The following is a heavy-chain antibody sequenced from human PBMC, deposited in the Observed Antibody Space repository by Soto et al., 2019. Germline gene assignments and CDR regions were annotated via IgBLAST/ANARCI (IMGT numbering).Heavy chain of an antibody. V-gene: IGHV1-18*01. J-gene: IGHJ6*02. CDR2: ISAYNGNT. Sequence: GASVKVSCKASGYTFTSYGISWVRQAPGQRLEWMGWISAYNGNTNYAQKLQGRVTMTTDTSTSTAYMELRSLRSDDTAVYYCARDKYGDYHYYYYGMDVWGQGTTVTVSS. CDR3: ARDKYGDYHYYYYGMDV. CDR1: GYTFTSYG. D-gene: IGHD4-17*01.